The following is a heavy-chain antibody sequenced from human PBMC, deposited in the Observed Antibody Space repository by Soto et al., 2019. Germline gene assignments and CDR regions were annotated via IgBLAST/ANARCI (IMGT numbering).Heavy chain of an antibody. Sequence: SGPTLVNPTQTLTLTCTFSGFSLTTSGMCVSWIRQPPGKGLEWLARIDWNDDKYYSPSLKTRLTISKDASKNQVVLTMTNMDPVDTATYYCARIRRYYFVTGSYSNVTDNWGLEILLTISS. J-gene: IGHJ4*02. CDR2: IDWNDDK. D-gene: IGHD3-10*01. CDR1: GFSLTTSGMC. V-gene: IGHV2-70*11. CDR3: ARIRRYYFVTGSYSNVTDN.